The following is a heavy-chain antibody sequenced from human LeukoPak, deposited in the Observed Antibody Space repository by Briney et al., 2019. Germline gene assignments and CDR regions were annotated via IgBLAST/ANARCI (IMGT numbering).Heavy chain of an antibody. Sequence: GGSLRLSCAASGFTFSSYGMHWVRQAPGKGLEWVAVISYDGSNKYYADSVKGRFTISRDNSKNTLYLQMNSLRAEDTAVYYCAREQSIVGATRGSLVYWGQGTLVTVSS. V-gene: IGHV3-30*03. CDR2: ISYDGSNK. D-gene: IGHD1-26*01. CDR3: AREQSIVGATRGSLVY. J-gene: IGHJ4*02. CDR1: GFTFSSYG.